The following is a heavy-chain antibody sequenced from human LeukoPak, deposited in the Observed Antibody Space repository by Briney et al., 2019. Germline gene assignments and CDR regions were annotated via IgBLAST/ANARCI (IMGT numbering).Heavy chain of an antibody. D-gene: IGHD3-9*01. CDR1: GGXISSYY. CDR2: IYYSGST. Sequence: SETLSLTCTVSGGXISSYYWSWIRQPPGKGLEWIGYIYYSGSTNYNPSLKSRVTISVDTSKNQFSLKLSSVTAADTAVYYCAREKKGDILTGQGVYFDYWGQGTLVTVSS. CDR3: AREKKGDILTGQGVYFDY. J-gene: IGHJ4*02. V-gene: IGHV4-59*01.